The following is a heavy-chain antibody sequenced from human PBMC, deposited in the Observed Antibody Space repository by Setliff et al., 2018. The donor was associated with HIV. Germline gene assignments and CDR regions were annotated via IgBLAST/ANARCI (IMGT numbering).Heavy chain of an antibody. D-gene: IGHD5-12*01. V-gene: IGHV4-4*09. Sequence: SETLSLTCTVSGGSISSYYWSWIRQPPGKGLEWIGNIYSSGSTNYNPSLKSRVTISVDTSKNQFSLKLTSVTATDTAVYYCTRLAGGYADYWGQGTLVTVSS. CDR1: GGSISSYY. CDR2: IYSSGST. CDR3: TRLAGGYADY. J-gene: IGHJ4*02.